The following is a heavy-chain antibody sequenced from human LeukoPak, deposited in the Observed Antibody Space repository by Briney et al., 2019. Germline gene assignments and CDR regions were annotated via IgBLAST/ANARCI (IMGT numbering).Heavy chain of an antibody. CDR3: ATSPAVVTNY. CDR1: GFTFSSYA. V-gene: IGHV3-74*01. Sequence: PGGSLRLSCAASGFTFSSYAMSWVRQAPGKGLVWVSRISSDGSTTTYADSVKGRFTISRDNAKNTLYLQMNSLRAEDTAVYYCATSPAVVTNYWGQGTLVTVSS. J-gene: IGHJ4*02. CDR2: ISSDGSTT. D-gene: IGHD4-23*01.